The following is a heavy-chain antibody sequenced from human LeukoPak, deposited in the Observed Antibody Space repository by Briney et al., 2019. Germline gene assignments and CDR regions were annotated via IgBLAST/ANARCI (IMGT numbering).Heavy chain of an antibody. CDR3: AKKVGLVSAPLYYFDV. CDR1: GFSFSSYA. CDR2: ISGPAGSW. Sequence: GSLRLSCAASGFSFSSYAMSWVRQAPGKGLEWVSAISGPAGSWDYADSVKGRFTISRDNSKNTLFLQMNSLRAEDTAIYYCAKKVGLVSAPLYYFDVWGQGTLVTVSS. J-gene: IGHJ4*02. D-gene: IGHD5/OR15-5a*01. V-gene: IGHV3-23*01.